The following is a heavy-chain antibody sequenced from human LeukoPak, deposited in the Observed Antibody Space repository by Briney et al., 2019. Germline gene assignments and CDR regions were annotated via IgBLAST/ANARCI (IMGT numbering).Heavy chain of an antibody. Sequence: GGSLRLSCAASGFTFSSYAMSWVRQAPGKGLEWVSVISGSGGSTYYADSVKGRFTISRDNSKNTLYLQINSLRGEDTAVYYCAKGKYSSGGVPDYWGQGTLVTVSS. J-gene: IGHJ4*02. D-gene: IGHD6-19*01. V-gene: IGHV3-23*01. CDR1: GFTFSSYA. CDR3: AKGKYSSGGVPDY. CDR2: ISGSGGST.